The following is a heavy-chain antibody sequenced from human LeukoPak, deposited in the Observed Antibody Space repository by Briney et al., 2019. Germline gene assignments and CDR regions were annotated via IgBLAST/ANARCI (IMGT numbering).Heavy chain of an antibody. CDR3: IRGGCRGGSCRFDP. CDR1: GYTFTTYD. D-gene: IGHD2-15*01. CDR2: INPYSGFC. V-gene: IGHV1-8*01. J-gene: IGHJ5*02. Sequence: ASVTVSCKASGYTFTTYDINWLRQGTGQGLGWMGWINPYSGFCDYEPKVQGRVTMTRNTSITTDYLDLSGLRSEDTDVAYCIRGGCRGGSCRFDPWGQGTLVTVSS.